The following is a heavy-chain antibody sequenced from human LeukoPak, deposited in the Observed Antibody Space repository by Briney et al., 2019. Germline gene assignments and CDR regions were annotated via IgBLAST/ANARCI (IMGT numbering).Heavy chain of an antibody. CDR2: IYYSGTT. J-gene: IGHJ4*02. CDR1: GGSLSSGNYY. D-gene: IGHD3-22*01. Sequence: SETLSLTCTVSGGSLSSGNYYWDWVRQPPGRGLEWLGYIYYSGTTNYNPSLKSRVSMSVDTSKTQFSLKLSSVTAADTAVYYCARLMDNDSFDYWGQGTLVTVSS. V-gene: IGHV4-61*01. CDR3: ARLMDNDSFDY.